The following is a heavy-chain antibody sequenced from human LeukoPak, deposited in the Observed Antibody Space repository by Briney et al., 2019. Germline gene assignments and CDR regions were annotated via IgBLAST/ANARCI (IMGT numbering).Heavy chain of an antibody. J-gene: IGHJ4*02. D-gene: IGHD6-19*01. V-gene: IGHV3-23*01. CDR1: GFTFSSYA. CDR2: ISGSGGSA. Sequence: GGSLRLSCAASGFTFSSYAMSWVRQAPGKELEWVSAISGSGGSAYYADSVKGRFTISRDNSKNTLYLQMNSLRAEDTALYYCAKDIELAAVAGPFDYWGQGTLVTVSS. CDR3: AKDIELAAVAGPFDY.